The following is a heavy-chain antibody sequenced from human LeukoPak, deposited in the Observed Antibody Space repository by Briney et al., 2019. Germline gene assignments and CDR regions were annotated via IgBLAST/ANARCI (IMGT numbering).Heavy chain of an antibody. D-gene: IGHD4-17*01. J-gene: IGHJ3*02. V-gene: IGHV1-69*06. CDR1: GGTFSSYA. CDR2: IIPIFGTA. CDR3: ARDPYGDYRYAFDI. Sequence: SVKVSCKASGGTFSSYAISWVRQAPGQGLEWMGGIIPIFGTANYAQKFQGRVTITADKSTSTAYMELSSLRSEDTAVYYCARDPYGDYRYAFDIWGQGTMVTVSS.